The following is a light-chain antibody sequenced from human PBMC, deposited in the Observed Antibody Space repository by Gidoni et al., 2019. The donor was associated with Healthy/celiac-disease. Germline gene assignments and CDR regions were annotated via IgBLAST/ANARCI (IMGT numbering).Light chain of an antibody. Sequence: VFTQSPGTLSLSPGERATLSCRASQSVSSSYLAWYQQKPGQAPRLLIYGASSRATGIPDRFSGSGSGTDFTLTISRLEPEDFAVYYCQQYGSSPLTFGGXTKVEIK. CDR3: QQYGSSPLT. J-gene: IGKJ4*01. CDR2: GAS. V-gene: IGKV3-20*01. CDR1: QSVSSSY.